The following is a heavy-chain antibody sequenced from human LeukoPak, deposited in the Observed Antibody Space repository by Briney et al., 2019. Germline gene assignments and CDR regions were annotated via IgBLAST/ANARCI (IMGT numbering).Heavy chain of an antibody. CDR2: ISGSGGST. CDR3: AKGCGGSKERSGYLYHWYFDL. Sequence: GGSLRLSCAASGFTFSSYAMSWVRQAPGKGLEWVPAISGSGGSTYYADSVKGRFTISRDNSKNTLYLQMNSLRAEDTAVYYCAKGCGGSKERSGYLYHWYFDLWGRGTLVTVSS. D-gene: IGHD5-12*01. V-gene: IGHV3-23*01. CDR1: GFTFSSYA. J-gene: IGHJ2*01.